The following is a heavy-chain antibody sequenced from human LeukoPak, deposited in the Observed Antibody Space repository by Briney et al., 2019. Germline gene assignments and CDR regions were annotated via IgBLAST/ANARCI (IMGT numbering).Heavy chain of an antibody. Sequence: SETLPLTCTVSGGSISSHYWSWIRQPPGKGLEWIGYIYYSGSTNYNPSLKSRVTISVDTSKNQFSLKLSSVTAADTAVYYCARDGGGYDYGGFDYWGQGTLVTVSS. D-gene: IGHD5-12*01. V-gene: IGHV4-59*11. J-gene: IGHJ4*02. CDR2: IYYSGST. CDR1: GGSISSHY. CDR3: ARDGGGYDYGGFDY.